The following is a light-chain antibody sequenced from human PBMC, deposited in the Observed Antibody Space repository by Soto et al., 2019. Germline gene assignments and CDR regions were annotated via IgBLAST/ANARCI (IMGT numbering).Light chain of an antibody. V-gene: IGKV3-15*01. CDR3: QQYNNWPPKWT. CDR1: QSVSSN. J-gene: IGKJ1*01. CDR2: GAS. Sequence: EIVMTQSPATLSVSPGERATLSCRASQSVSSNLAWYQQKPGQAPSLLIYGASTRATGIPARFSGSGSGTEFTHTINSLQSEDFSVYSCQQYNNWPPKWTFGQGTKVDFK.